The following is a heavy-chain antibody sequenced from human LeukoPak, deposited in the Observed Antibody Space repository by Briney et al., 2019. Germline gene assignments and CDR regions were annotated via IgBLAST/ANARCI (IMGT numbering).Heavy chain of an antibody. CDR3: ARVCGGDCRNDAFDI. D-gene: IGHD2-21*02. V-gene: IGHV3-23*01. CDR1: GFTFSSYA. Sequence: PGGSLRLSCAASGFTFSSYAMGWVRQAPGKGLEWVSAISGSGGSTYYADSVKGRFTISRDNSKNTLYLQMNSLRAEDTAVYYCARVCGGDCRNDAFDIWGQGTMVTVSS. J-gene: IGHJ3*02. CDR2: ISGSGGST.